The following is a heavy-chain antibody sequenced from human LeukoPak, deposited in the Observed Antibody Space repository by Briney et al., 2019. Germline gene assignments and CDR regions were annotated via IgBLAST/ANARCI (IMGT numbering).Heavy chain of an antibody. D-gene: IGHD3-22*01. V-gene: IGHV3-66*04. CDR1: GFTVGSNY. CDR3: ARLSANSSAYFFDY. J-gene: IGHJ4*02. Sequence: PGGSLRLSCAAWGFTVGSNYMSCVREAPGKGREWVSIIYRGGITNYADSVKGRFTIPRDTSKNTLYLQMNSLRDEDTAVYYCARLSANSSAYFFDYWGQGTLVTVSS. CDR2: IYRGGIT.